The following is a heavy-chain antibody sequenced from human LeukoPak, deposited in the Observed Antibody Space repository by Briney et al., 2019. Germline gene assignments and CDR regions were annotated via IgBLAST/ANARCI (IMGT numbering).Heavy chain of an antibody. J-gene: IGHJ4*02. V-gene: IGHV4-34*01. CDR2: INHSGST. Sequence: SETLSLTCAVYGGSFSGYYWSWIRQPPGKGLEWIGEINHSGSTNYNPSLKSRVTISVGTSKNQFSLKLSSVTAADTAVYYCASADYYDRMVPPDYWGQGTLVTVSS. CDR3: ASADYYDRMVPPDY. CDR1: GGSFSGYY. D-gene: IGHD3-22*01.